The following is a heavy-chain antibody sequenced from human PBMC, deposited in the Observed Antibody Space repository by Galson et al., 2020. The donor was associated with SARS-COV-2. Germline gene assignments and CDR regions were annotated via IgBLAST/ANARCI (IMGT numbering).Heavy chain of an antibody. CDR2: VYHDGRS. CDR3: VRGGRGSYHGHYYYMDV. Sequence: GGSLRLSCVASGFDVNGRIMSWVRQAPGKGLEWVASVYHDGRSDYADSVKGRFTVSRDISKNTLSLQMNTLRVEDTALYYCVRGGRGSYHGHYYYMDVWGKGATVTVSS. D-gene: IGHD3-16*01. CDR1: GFDVNGRI. V-gene: IGHV3-53*01. J-gene: IGHJ6*03.